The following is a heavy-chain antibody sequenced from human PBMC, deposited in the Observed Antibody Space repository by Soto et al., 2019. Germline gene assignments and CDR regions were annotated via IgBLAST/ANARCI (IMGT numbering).Heavy chain of an antibody. CDR3: ARGTGTMVLAVLMD. Sequence: QVQLQESGPGLVKPSQTLSLTCIVSGDSISSGDYYWSWLRQPPGKGLEWIGYIFYTGSTYYNPSLSGRVTISVDTSKNQFSLRLTSVSAADTAVYYCARGTGTMVLAVLMDWGQGTLITVSS. J-gene: IGHJ4*02. CDR1: GDSISSGDYY. V-gene: IGHV4-30-4*01. D-gene: IGHD3-10*01. CDR2: IFYTGST.